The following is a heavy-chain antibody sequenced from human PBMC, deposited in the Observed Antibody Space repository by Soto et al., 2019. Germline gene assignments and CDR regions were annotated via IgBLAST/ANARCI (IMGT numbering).Heavy chain of an antibody. CDR1: GFTFSTNA. CDR3: AGIDY. CDR2: ISGSGGST. V-gene: IGHV3-23*01. Sequence: EVQLLESGGGLVQPGGSLRLSCAASGFTFSTNAMSWFRQAPGKGLEWASTISGSGGSTYYTDSVKGRFTISRDNSKNTLYLQMNSLRAEDTAVYYCAGIDYWGQGTLVTVSS. J-gene: IGHJ4*02.